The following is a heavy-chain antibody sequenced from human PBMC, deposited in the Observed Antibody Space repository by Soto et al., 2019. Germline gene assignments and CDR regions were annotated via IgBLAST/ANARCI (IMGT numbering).Heavy chain of an antibody. Sequence: QVQLEESGGGVVQPGTSLRLSCAASGFTFNAYSMHWVRQAPGKGLAWVAVISYDGHHEYFVDSVKGRFTISTDNPKNAVFLQMNSLTVEDTAVYFCAKDRAGLAVRRRAYVYYGMDAWGQGTTVIVS. J-gene: IGHJ6*02. CDR1: GFTFNAYS. V-gene: IGHV3-30*04. CDR2: ISYDGHHE. D-gene: IGHD6-19*01. CDR3: AKDRAGLAVRRRAYVYYGMDA.